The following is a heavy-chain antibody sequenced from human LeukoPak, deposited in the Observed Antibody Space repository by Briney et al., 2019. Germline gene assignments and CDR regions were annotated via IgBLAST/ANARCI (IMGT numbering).Heavy chain of an antibody. J-gene: IGHJ4*02. CDR1: GFTFNSFA. Sequence: GGSLRLSCAASGFTFNSFAMSWVRQAPGKGLEWVSSITGSGGNTYYADSVKGQFTISRDNSKNTLYLQMNSLRAEDTAVYYCAKDPDYYGSGSADYWGQGTLVTVSS. V-gene: IGHV3-23*01. CDR2: ITGSGGNT. D-gene: IGHD3-10*01. CDR3: AKDPDYYGSGSADY.